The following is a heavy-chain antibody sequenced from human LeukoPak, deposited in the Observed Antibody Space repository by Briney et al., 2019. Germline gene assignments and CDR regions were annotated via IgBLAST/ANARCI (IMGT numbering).Heavy chain of an antibody. J-gene: IGHJ4*02. V-gene: IGHV3-30*02. D-gene: IGHD5-18*01. CDR1: GFTFSSYG. Sequence: GGSLRLSCAASGFTFSSYGMHWVRQAPGKGLEWVAFIRYDGSNKYYADSVKGRFTISRDNSKNTLYLQMNSLRAEDTAVYYCAKTPSYGRNQPNVYWGQGTLVTVSS. CDR3: AKTPSYGRNQPNVY. CDR2: IRYDGSNK.